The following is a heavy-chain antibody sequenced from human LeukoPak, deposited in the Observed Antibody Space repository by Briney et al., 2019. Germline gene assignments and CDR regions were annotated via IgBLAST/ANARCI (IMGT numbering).Heavy chain of an antibody. D-gene: IGHD4-11*01. J-gene: IGHJ4*02. CDR2: FDPEDGET. V-gene: IGHV1-24*01. CDR1: GYTLTELS. CDR3: ATDPSGYSRSPDY. Sequence: ASVTVSCKVSGYTLTELSMHWVRQAPGKGLEWMGGFDPEDGETIYAQKFQGRVTMTEDTSTDTAYMELSSLRSEDTAVYYCATDPSGYSRSPDYWGQGTLVTVSS.